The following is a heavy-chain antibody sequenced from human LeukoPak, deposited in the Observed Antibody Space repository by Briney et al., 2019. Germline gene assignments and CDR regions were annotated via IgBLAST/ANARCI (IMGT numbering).Heavy chain of an antibody. D-gene: IGHD2-15*01. Sequence: PSETLSLTCTVSGGSIGSYYWSWIRQPPGKGLEWIGEINHSGSTNYNPSLKSRVTISVDTSKNQFSLKLSSVTAADTAVYYCARFGRGGSFLDFDYWGQGTLVTVSS. V-gene: IGHV4-34*01. CDR3: ARFGRGGSFLDFDY. CDR2: INHSGST. J-gene: IGHJ4*02. CDR1: GGSIGSYY.